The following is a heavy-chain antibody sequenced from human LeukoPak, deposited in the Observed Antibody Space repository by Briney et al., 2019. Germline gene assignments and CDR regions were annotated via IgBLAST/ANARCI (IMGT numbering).Heavy chain of an antibody. J-gene: IGHJ4*02. CDR3: AKGAAAGDFDY. V-gene: IGHV3-30*18. D-gene: IGHD6-13*01. Sequence: PGTSLRLSCAASGFTFSSYGMHWVRQAPGKGLEWVAVISYDGSNKYYADSVKGRFTISRDNSKNTLYLQMNSLRAEDTAVYYCAKGAAAGDFDYWGQGTLVTVSS. CDR2: ISYDGSNK. CDR1: GFTFSSYG.